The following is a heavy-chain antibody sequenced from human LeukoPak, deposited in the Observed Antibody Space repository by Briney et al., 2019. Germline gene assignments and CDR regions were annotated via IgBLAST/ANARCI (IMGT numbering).Heavy chain of an antibody. Sequence: PGGSLRLSCTVSGFTVSSNSMSWVRQAPGKGLEWVSFIYSGGNTHNSDSVKGRFTISRDNSKNTLYLQMNSLRAEDTAVYYCARDKGTSYLSSFDYWGQGTLVTVSS. CDR3: ARDKGTSYLSSFDY. V-gene: IGHV3-53*01. D-gene: IGHD6-6*01. CDR1: GFTVSSNS. CDR2: IYSGGNT. J-gene: IGHJ4*02.